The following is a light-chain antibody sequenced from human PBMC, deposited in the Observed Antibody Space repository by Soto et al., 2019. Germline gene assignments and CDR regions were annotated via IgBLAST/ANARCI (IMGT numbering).Light chain of an antibody. CDR1: HSVLYSSNNKNH. CDR2: WAS. CDR3: QQYYSSALT. J-gene: IGKJ4*01. Sequence: DILKTDSASRLAVSLFEISTINCNSSHSVLYSSNNKNHLAWYQQKPGQPPKLLIYWASTRDSGVPDRFSGSGSGTDFTLTISSLQAEDLAVYYCQQYYSSALTFGGGTKV. V-gene: IGKV4-1*01.